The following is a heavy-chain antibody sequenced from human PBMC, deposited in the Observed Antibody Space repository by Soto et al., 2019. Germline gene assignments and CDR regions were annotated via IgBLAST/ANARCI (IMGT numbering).Heavy chain of an antibody. V-gene: IGHV4-34*01. D-gene: IGHD5-18*01. CDR3: AGGYSYPYYYYYGMDV. CDR1: GGSFSGYY. CDR2: INHSGST. Sequence: SSETLSLTCAVYGGSFSGYYWSWIRQPPGKGLEWIGEINHSGSTNYNPSLKSRVTISVDTSKNQFSLKLSSVTAADTAVYYCAGGYSYPYYYYYGMDVWGQGTTVTVSS. J-gene: IGHJ6*02.